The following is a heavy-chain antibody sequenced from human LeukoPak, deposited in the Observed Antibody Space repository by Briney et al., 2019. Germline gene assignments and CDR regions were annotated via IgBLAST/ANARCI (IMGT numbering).Heavy chain of an antibody. Sequence: GGSLRLSCAASGFTFSSYAMSWVRQAPGKGLEWVSAISGSGGSTYYADSVKGRFTISRDNFKNTLYLQMNSLRAEDTAVYYCAKVPSYSYGYVPFDYWGQGTLVTVSS. CDR3: AKVPSYSYGYVPFDY. V-gene: IGHV3-23*01. CDR2: ISGSGGST. CDR1: GFTFSSYA. J-gene: IGHJ4*02. D-gene: IGHD5-18*01.